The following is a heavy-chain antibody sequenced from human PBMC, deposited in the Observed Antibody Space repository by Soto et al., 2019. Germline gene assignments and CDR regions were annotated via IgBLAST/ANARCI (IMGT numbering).Heavy chain of an antibody. CDR3: ARDESSSYRLYCFDP. CDR1: GGSVSSGSYY. D-gene: IGHD6-6*01. J-gene: IGHJ5*02. CDR2: IYYSGST. V-gene: IGHV4-61*01. Sequence: QVQLQESGPGLVKPSETLSLTCTVSGGSVSSGSYYWSWIRQPPGKGLEWIGYIYYSGSTNYNPSLKSRVTISVDTSKNQFSVKLSSVTAADTAVYYCARDESSSYRLYCFDPRGQGTLVTVSS.